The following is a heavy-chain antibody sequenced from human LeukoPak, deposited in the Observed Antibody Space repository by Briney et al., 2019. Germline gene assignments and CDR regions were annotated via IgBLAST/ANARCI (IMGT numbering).Heavy chain of an antibody. V-gene: IGHV1-2*02. Sequence: ASVKVSCKASGYTFTGYYMHWVRQAPGQGLEWMGWINPNSGGTNYAQKFQGRVTITRNTSISTAYMELSSLRSEDTAVYYCARGIRIAATRRLYYMDVWGKGTTVTVSS. CDR2: INPNSGGT. CDR3: ARGIRIAATRRLYYMDV. J-gene: IGHJ6*03. D-gene: IGHD2-15*01. CDR1: GYTFTGYY.